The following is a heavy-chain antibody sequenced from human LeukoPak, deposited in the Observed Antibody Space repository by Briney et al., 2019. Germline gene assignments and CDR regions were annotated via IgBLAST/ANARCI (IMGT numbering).Heavy chain of an antibody. CDR3: AKEAGYCSGGSCRADEFDY. J-gene: IGHJ4*02. CDR2: ISGSGGST. V-gene: IGHV3-23*01. CDR1: GFSFNDYD. D-gene: IGHD2-15*01. Sequence: GGSLRLSCAGSGFSFNDYDMNWVRQAPGKGLEWVSAISGSGGSTYYADSVKGRFTISRDNSKNTLYLQMNSLRAEDTAVYYCAKEAGYCSGGSCRADEFDYWGQGTLVTVSS.